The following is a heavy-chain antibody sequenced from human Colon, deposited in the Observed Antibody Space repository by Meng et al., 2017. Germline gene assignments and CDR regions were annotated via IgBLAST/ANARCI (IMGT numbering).Heavy chain of an antibody. CDR1: GFTFSSEA. Sequence: LSLTCAASGFTFSSEAMHWVRQAPAKGLEWVAVISYEGSNKYYADSVKGRFTISRDNFKNTLYLQMNSLRAEDTAVYYCASAPYYDSSGYYYGHDYWGQGTLVTVSS. CDR3: ASAPYYDSSGYYYGHDY. CDR2: ISYEGSNK. V-gene: IGHV3-30*04. J-gene: IGHJ4*02. D-gene: IGHD3-22*01.